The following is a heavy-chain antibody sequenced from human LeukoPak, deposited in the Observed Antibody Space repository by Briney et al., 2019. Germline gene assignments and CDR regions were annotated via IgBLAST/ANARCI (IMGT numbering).Heavy chain of an antibody. D-gene: IGHD3-16*01. CDR2: VYYSGNT. V-gene: IGHV4-59*01. CDR3: VRGNGDYLGAPDWYFDL. Sequence: SETLSLTCTVSGASMSSYFWTWIRRPPGKGLEWIGNVYYSGNTFYSPSLKSRVTILVDTSKRQFSLKVKSVTAADTAVYYCVRGNGDYLGAPDWYFDLWGRGTLVSVS. J-gene: IGHJ2*01. CDR1: GASMSSYF.